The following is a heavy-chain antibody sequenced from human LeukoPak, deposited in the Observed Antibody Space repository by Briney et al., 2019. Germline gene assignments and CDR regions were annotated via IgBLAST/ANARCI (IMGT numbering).Heavy chain of an antibody. J-gene: IGHJ6*02. D-gene: IGHD2/OR15-2a*01. V-gene: IGHV4-59*01. CDR2: IYYSGST. CDR3: ARGPRNIYGMDV. CDR1: GGSISSYY. Sequence: SETLSLTCTVSGGSISSYYWSWIRQPPGKGLEWIGYIYYSGSTNYNPSLKSRVTISVDTSKNQFSLKLSSVTAADTAVYYCARGPRNIYGMDVRGQGTTVTVSS.